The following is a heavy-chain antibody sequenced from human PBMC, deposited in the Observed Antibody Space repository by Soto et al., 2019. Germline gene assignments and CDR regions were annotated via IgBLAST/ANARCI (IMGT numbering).Heavy chain of an antibody. J-gene: IGHJ5*02. CDR3: ARKEGTWFDP. CDR2: IYYSGST. V-gene: IGHV4-31*03. Sequence: SETLSLTCTASGDSISSNGCYWSWIRQHPGKGLEWIGYIYYSGSTYYNPSLKSRVTISLDTSKKQFSLKLSSVTAADTAVYYCARKEGTWFDPWGQGTLVTVSS. CDR1: GDSISSNGCY.